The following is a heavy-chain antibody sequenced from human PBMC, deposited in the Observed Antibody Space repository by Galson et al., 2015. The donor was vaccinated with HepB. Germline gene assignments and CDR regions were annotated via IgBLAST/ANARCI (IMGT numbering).Heavy chain of an antibody. CDR1: GGSISSSSYY. J-gene: IGHJ5*02. CDR3: ARPKGDSSSHWFDP. D-gene: IGHD6-6*01. V-gene: IGHV4-39*01. CDR2: IYYSGST. Sequence: TLSLTCTVSGGSISSSSYYWGWIRQPPGKGLEWIGSIYYSGSTYYNPSLKSRVTISVDTSKNQFSPKLSSVTAADTAVYYCARPKGDSSSHWFDPWGQGTLVTVSS.